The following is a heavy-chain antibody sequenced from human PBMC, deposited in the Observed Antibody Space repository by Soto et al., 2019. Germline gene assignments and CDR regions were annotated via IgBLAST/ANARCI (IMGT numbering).Heavy chain of an antibody. CDR2: ISYDGTKT. Sequence: QVQLVESGGGVVQRGRSLRVSCAASGFTFSIYAMHWVRQAPGTGLDWVAVISYDGTKTYYADSVKGRFTISRDNSKNTVYLQMNSLRDEDTAVYYRAKYRGPRRQWLIVLFDYWGRGTLVTVS. CDR3: AKYRGPRRQWLIVLFDY. CDR1: GFTFSIYA. J-gene: IGHJ4*02. V-gene: IGHV3-30*18. D-gene: IGHD6-19*01.